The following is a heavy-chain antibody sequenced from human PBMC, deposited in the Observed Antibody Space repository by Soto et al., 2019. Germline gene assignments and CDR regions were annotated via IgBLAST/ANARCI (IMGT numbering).Heavy chain of an antibody. CDR1: GFTFSSYG. V-gene: IGHV3-33*01. CDR3: ARDRLRVRSGKRWNWFDP. CDR2: IWYDGSNK. J-gene: IGHJ5*02. Sequence: QVQLVESGGGVVQPGRSLRLSCAASGFTFSSYGMHWVRQAPGKGLEWVAVIWYDGSNKYYADSVKGRFTISRDNSKNTLYLQMNSLRAEDTAVYYCARDRLRVRSGKRWNWFDPWGQVTLVTVSS. D-gene: IGHD3-10*01.